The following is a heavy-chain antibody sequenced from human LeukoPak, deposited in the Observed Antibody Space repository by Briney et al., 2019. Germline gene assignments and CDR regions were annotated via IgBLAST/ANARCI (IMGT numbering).Heavy chain of an antibody. V-gene: IGHV3-21*01. Sequence: GGSLRLSCAASGFTFSSYSMNWVRQAPGKGLEWVSSISSSSSYIYYADSVKGRFTISRDNAKNSLYLQMNSLRAEDTAVYYCARYCSSTSCSTRYYCGMDVWGQGTTVTVSS. CDR3: ARYCSSTSCSTRYYCGMDV. CDR2: ISSSSSYI. CDR1: GFTFSSYS. J-gene: IGHJ6*02. D-gene: IGHD2-2*01.